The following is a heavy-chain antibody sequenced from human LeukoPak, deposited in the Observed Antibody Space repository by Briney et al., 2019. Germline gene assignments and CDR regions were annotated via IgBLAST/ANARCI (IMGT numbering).Heavy chain of an antibody. Sequence: PGGSLRLSCAASGFTFSSYSMNWVRQAPGKGLEWVSSISSSSSYIYYADSVKGRFTISRDNAKNSLYLQMNSLRAEDTAVYYCARDPLLWWDHVSPSHFYWGQGTMDTVSS. J-gene: IGHJ3*01. CDR2: ISSSSSYI. D-gene: IGHD2-21*01. V-gene: IGHV3-21*01. CDR1: GFTFSSYS. CDR3: ARDPLLWWDHVSPSHFY.